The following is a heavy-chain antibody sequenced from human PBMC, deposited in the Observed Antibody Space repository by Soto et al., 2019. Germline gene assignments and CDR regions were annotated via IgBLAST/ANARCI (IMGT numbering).Heavy chain of an antibody. V-gene: IGHV4-61*08. CDR3: ARDIRGYSRAFDS. Sequence: QVQLQESGPGLVKPSETLSLTGTVSGGSVSAGAYYWTWIRQPPGKGLEWIGYIYYSGSTTYNPSLKSRVTISIDPSKNQFSLNLTSATAADTAVYYCARDIRGYSRAFDSWGQGALVTVSS. J-gene: IGHJ4*02. CDR1: GGSVSAGAYY. CDR2: IYYSGST. D-gene: IGHD5-18*01.